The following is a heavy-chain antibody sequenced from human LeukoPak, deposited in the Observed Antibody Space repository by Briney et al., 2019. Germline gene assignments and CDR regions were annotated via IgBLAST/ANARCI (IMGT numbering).Heavy chain of an antibody. CDR2: IYYSGST. V-gene: IGHV4-31*03. J-gene: IGHJ4*01. Sequence: SQTLSLTCTVSGGSISRGGYYWRWIRQHPGKGLEWIGYIYYSGSTYYNPSLKSRVTISVDTSKNQFSLKLSSVTAADTAVYYCARAQTYYYDSSGPFQIDYWGHGPLVTVSS. D-gene: IGHD3-22*01. CDR3: ARAQTYYYDSSGPFQIDY. CDR1: GGSISRGGYY.